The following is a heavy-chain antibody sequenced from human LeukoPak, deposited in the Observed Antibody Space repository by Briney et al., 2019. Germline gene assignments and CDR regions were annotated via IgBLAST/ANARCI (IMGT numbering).Heavy chain of an antibody. J-gene: IGHJ5*02. V-gene: IGHV4-39*07. CDR2: IYYSGST. D-gene: IGHD2-2*01. CDR3: ARCPNIVVVPAAAVGAWFDP. Sequence: SETLSLTCTVSGGSISSSSYYWGWIRQPPGKGLEWIGSIYYSGSTYYNPSLKSRVTISVDTSKNQFSLKLSSVTAADTAVSYCARCPNIVVVPAAAVGAWFDPWGQGTLVTVSS. CDR1: GGSISSSSYY.